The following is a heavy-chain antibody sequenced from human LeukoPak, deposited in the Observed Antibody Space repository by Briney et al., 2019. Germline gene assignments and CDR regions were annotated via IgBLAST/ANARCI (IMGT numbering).Heavy chain of an antibody. J-gene: IGHJ4*02. V-gene: IGHV3-23*01. CDR1: GFIFSNYA. D-gene: IGHD6-13*01. CDR2: ITGSGGST. CDR3: AKDHYTSSGY. Sequence: GGSLRLSCAASGFIFSNYAMSWVRQAPGKGLEWVSAITGSGGSTYYADSVKGRFTISRDNSKNTLYLQMNSLRAEDTAVYYCAKDHYTSSGYWGQGTLVTVSS.